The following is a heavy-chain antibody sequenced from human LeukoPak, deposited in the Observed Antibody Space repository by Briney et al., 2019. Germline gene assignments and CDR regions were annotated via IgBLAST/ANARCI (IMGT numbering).Heavy chain of an antibody. Sequence: MASETLSLTCTVSGGSISSYYWSWIRQPPGKGLEWIGYIYYSGSTNYNPSLKSRVTISVDTSKNQFSLKLSSVTAADTAVYYCSGSYLYYYYYYMHVWGKGTTVTISS. CDR2: IYYSGST. CDR3: SGSYLYYYYYYMHV. J-gene: IGHJ6*03. V-gene: IGHV4-59*01. D-gene: IGHD1-26*01. CDR1: GGSISSYY.